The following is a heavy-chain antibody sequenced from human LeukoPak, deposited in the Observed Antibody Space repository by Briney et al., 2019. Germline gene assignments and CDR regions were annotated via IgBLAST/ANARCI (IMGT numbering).Heavy chain of an antibody. D-gene: IGHD4-17*01. CDR3: ARASGEGWFDP. CDR2: IKQDGSEK. CDR1: GFTFSSYW. Sequence: PGGSLRLSCAASGFTFSSYWMSWVRQAPGKGLEWVASIKQDGSEKYYVDSVKGRFTISRDNAKNSLYLQMNSLRAEDTALSYCARASGEGWFDPWGQGTLVTVSS. J-gene: IGHJ5*02. V-gene: IGHV3-7*01.